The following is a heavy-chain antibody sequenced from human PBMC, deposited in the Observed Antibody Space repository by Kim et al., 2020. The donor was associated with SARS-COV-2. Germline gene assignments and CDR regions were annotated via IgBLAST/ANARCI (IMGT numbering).Heavy chain of an antibody. V-gene: IGHV1-3*01. CDR2: INVDNGNP. CDR1: GYTFTKFP. D-gene: IGHD1-26*01. CDR3: AKGEGAGRLWAT. Sequence: ASVKVSCKASGYTFTKFPMHWLRQAPGQRLEWMGWINVDNGNPRYSEKFQGRVSITRDSSAGTVYMELSSLRSEDTAVYYCAKGEGAGRLWATWGQGTLVTGSP. J-gene: IGHJ4*02.